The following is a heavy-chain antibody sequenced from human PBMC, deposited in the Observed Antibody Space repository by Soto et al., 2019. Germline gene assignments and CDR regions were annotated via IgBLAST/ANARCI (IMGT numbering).Heavy chain of an antibody. CDR1: GGSISSANW. Sequence: WETLSLTCAVSGGSISSANWWTWVRQPPGKGLEWIGEIYHGGSTSYNPSLKSRVTLSLDKFKNHFSLNLTSVTAADTAVDYCATLSFSYGLDVWGKGTPVTV. CDR3: ATLSFSYGLDV. V-gene: IGHV4-4*02. CDR2: IYHGGST. J-gene: IGHJ6*04.